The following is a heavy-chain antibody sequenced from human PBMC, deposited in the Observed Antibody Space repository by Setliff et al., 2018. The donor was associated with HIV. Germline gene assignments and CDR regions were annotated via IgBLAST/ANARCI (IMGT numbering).Heavy chain of an antibody. CDR3: ARHLGLPDATDYMDV. CDR2: VYPGDSNT. J-gene: IGHJ6*03. V-gene: IGHV5-51*01. CDR1: GYSFTSYW. Sequence: GESLKISCKGSGYSFTSYWIGWVRQMPGKGLEWMGIVYPGDSNTRHSPSFQGQVTISADQSVSTAYLQWSSLKASDNAMYYCARHLGLPDATDYMDVWGKGTTVTVSS. D-gene: IGHD2-2*01.